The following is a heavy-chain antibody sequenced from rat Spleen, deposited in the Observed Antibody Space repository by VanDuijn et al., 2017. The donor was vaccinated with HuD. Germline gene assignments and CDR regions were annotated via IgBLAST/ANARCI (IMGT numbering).Heavy chain of an antibody. D-gene: IGHD1-11*01. J-gene: IGHJ4*01. CDR1: GFTFSDYY. CDR2: INFDGGST. Sequence: EVQLVESDGGLVQPGRSLKLSCATSGFTFSDYYMAWVRQAPTKGLEWVSSINFDGGSTYYPDSVKGRFTISRDNAENTVYLQMNSLRSEETATYYCARHDGGYSEYVMDAWGQGASVTVSS. CDR3: ARHDGGYSEYVMDA. V-gene: IGHV5-29*01.